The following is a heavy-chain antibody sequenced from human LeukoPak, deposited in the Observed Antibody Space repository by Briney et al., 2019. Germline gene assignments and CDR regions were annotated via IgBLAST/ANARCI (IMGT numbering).Heavy chain of an antibody. D-gene: IGHD3-9*01. Sequence: KPSETLSLTCTVSGGSISSYYWSWIRQPPGKGLEWIGYIYYSGSTNYNPSLKSRVTISVDTSKNQFSLKLSSVTAADTVVYYCARVDLRYFDWLSTYYFDYWGQGTLVTVSS. CDR1: GGSISSYY. V-gene: IGHV4-59*01. J-gene: IGHJ4*02. CDR3: ARVDLRYFDWLSTYYFDY. CDR2: IYYSGST.